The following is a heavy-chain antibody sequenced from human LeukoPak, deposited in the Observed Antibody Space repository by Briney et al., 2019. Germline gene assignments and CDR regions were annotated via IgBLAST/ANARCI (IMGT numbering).Heavy chain of an antibody. V-gene: IGHV4-34*01. J-gene: IGHJ6*02. D-gene: IGHD3-10*01. CDR1: GGSFSGYY. CDR3: ARGRPYYYGSGSYYPAFYFGMDV. CDR2: INHSGST. Sequence: SETLSLTCAVYGGSFSGYYWSWIRQPPGKGLEWIGEINHSGSTNYNPSPKSRVTISVDTSKNQFSLKLSSVTAADTAVYYCARGRPYYYGSGSYYPAFYFGMDVWGQGTTVTVSS.